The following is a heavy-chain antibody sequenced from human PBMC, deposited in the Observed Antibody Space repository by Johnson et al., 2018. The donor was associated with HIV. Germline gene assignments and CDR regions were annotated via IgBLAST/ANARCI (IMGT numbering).Heavy chain of an antibody. CDR2: ISSSANTI. CDR3: ARANLSPFGGVNDAFDV. D-gene: IGHD3-16*01. J-gene: IGHJ3*01. CDR1: GFIFSDYY. Sequence: QVQLVESGGGLVKPGGSLRLSCAASGFIFSDYYMSWIRQAPGKGLEWVSYISSSANTIYYADSVKGRFTISRDNAKNSLYLQMNSLRAEDTAVYYCARANLSPFGGVNDAFDVWGQGTMVTVSS. V-gene: IGHV3-11*04.